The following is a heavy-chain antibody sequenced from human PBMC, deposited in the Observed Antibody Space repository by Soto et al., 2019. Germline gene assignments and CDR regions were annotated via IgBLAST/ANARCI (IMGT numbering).Heavy chain of an antibody. J-gene: IGHJ4*02. CDR2: INHSGST. Sequence: SETLSLTCAVYGGSFSGYYWSWIRQPPGKGLEWIGEINHSGSTNYNPSLKSRVTISVDTSKNQFSLKLSSVTAADTAVYYCARGTHYDYIWGPTYYFDYWGQGTLVTVSS. CDR3: ARGTHYDYIWGPTYYFDY. D-gene: IGHD3-16*01. V-gene: IGHV4-34*01. CDR1: GGSFSGYY.